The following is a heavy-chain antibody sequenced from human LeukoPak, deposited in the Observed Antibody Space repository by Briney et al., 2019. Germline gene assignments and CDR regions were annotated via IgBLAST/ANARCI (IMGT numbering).Heavy chain of an antibody. CDR2: ISSRGSTI. D-gene: IGHD5-12*01. V-gene: IGHV3-11*01. CDR1: GFTCSDYY. Sequence: GGSLRLSCAASGFTCSDYYMSWIRQAPGKGLEWVSYISSRGSTIYYADSVKGRFTISRDNAKNSLYLQMNSLRAEDTAVYYCARAVAENLDIVATIPPHFDYWGQGTLVTVSS. CDR3: ARAVAENLDIVATIPPHFDY. J-gene: IGHJ4*02.